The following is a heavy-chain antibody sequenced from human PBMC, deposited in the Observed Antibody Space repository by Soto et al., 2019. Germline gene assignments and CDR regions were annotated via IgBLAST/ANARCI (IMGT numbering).Heavy chain of an antibody. Sequence: QLLQSGGGLVQPGGSLTLSCAASGFTFGTTDMSWVRQAPGEGLEWVSTIDGSGGITYYADSVKGRFTISRDNSRNTVYLQMNSLRGDDTALYYGVKNTSWFNTWGQGALVTGSS. D-gene: IGHD3-3*01. V-gene: IGHV3-23*01. CDR1: GFTFGTTD. CDR2: IDGSGGIT. CDR3: VKNTSWFNT. J-gene: IGHJ5*02.